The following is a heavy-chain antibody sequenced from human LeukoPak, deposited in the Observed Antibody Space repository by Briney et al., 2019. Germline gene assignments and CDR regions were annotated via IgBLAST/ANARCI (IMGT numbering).Heavy chain of an antibody. CDR1: GFTFSSYE. CDR3: AREDIVATRSHGGDYYYYYMDV. V-gene: IGHV3-48*03. Sequence: GGSLRLSCAASGFTFSSYEMNWVRQAPGKGLEWVSYISSSGSTIYYADSVKGRFTISRNNAKNSLYLQMNSLRAEDTAVYYCAREDIVATRSHGGDYYYYYMDVWGKGTTVTVSS. CDR2: ISSSGSTI. J-gene: IGHJ6*03. D-gene: IGHD5-12*01.